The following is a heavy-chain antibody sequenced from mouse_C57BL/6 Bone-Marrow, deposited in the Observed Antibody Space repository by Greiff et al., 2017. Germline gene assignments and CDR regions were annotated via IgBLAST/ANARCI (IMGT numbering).Heavy chain of an antibody. CDR2: INPYNGGT. D-gene: IGHD2-5*01. CDR1: GYTFTDYY. CDR3: ADYSNYGSWFAY. V-gene: IGHV1-19*01. J-gene: IGHJ3*01. Sequence: EVKVVESGPVLVKPGASVKMSCKASGYTFTDYYMNWVKQSHGKSLEWIGVINPYNGGTSYNQTFKGKATLTVDKSSSTAYMELNSLTSEDSAVYYWADYSNYGSWFAYWGQGNLVTVSA.